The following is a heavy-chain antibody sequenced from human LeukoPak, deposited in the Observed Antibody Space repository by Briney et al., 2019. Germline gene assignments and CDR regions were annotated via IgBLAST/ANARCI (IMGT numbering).Heavy chain of an antibody. CDR2: ISSSGSTI. CDR3: AELGITMIGGV. V-gene: IGHV3-11*04. J-gene: IGHJ6*04. D-gene: IGHD3-10*02. Sequence: GGSLRLSCAASGFTFSGNAMSWVRQAPGKGLEWVSYISSSGSTIYYADSVKGRFTISRDNAKNSLYLQMNSLRAEDTAVYYCAELGITMIGGVWGKGTTVTISS. CDR1: GFTFSGNA.